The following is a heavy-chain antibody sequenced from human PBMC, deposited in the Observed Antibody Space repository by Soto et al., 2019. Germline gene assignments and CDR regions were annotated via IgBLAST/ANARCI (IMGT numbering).Heavy chain of an antibody. D-gene: IGHD3-10*01. Sequence: SETLSLTCTVSGGSISSYYWSWIRQPPGKGLEWIGYIYYSGSTNYNPSLKSRVTISVDTSKNQFSLKLSSVTAADTAVYYCVRQGPQYYGSGSRGMDVWGQGTVVTVSS. V-gene: IGHV4-59*08. J-gene: IGHJ6*02. CDR3: VRQGPQYYGSGSRGMDV. CDR1: GGSISSYY. CDR2: IYYSGST.